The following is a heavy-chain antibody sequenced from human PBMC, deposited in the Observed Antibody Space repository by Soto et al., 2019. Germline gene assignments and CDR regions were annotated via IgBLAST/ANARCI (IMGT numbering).Heavy chain of an antibody. CDR2: ISVSTGTI. J-gene: IGHJ6*02. D-gene: IGHD1-26*01. V-gene: IGHV3-48*02. Sequence: EVQVVESGGGLVQPGGSLRLSCAASGFTFSTYNMDWVRQAPGKGLEWISYISVSTGTIFYADSVKGRFTVSADNAKNSLYLQMNSLRDEDTAVYYCARDGMRAYDMDVWGQGTTVTVSS. CDR3: ARDGMRAYDMDV. CDR1: GFTFSTYN.